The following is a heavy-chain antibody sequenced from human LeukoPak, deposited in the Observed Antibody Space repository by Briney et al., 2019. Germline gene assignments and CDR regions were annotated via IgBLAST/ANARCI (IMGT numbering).Heavy chain of an antibody. J-gene: IGHJ4*02. CDR1: GLTFSNYD. CDR2: I. V-gene: IGHV3-69-1*02. D-gene: IGHD5-24*01. CDR3: ARGEEKATITALDS. Sequence: GGSRRLSCPASGLTFSNYDIPWVRQAPGKGLEWVSAIKGRFTISRDNAENSLYLQMNSLRAVDTAVYFCARGEEKATITALDSWGQGTLVTVSS.